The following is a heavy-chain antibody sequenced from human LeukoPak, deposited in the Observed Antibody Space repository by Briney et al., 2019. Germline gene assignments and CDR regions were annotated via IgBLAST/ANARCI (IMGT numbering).Heavy chain of an antibody. CDR1: GGSISSGSYY. Sequence: PSQTLSLTCTVSGGSISSGSYYWSWIRQPPGKGLEWIGYIYYSGSTNYNPSLKSRVTISVDTSKNQFSLKLSSVTAADTAVYYCASGWDYDYSNYHAFDIWGQGTMVTVSS. CDR2: IYYSGST. J-gene: IGHJ3*02. CDR3: ASGWDYDYSNYHAFDI. D-gene: IGHD4-11*01. V-gene: IGHV4-61*01.